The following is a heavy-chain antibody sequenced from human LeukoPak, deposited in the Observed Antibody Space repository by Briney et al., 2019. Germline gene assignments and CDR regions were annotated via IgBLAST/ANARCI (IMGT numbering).Heavy chain of an antibody. J-gene: IGHJ4*02. CDR2: ISSSSSYT. D-gene: IGHD2-2*01. CDR3: ARYCSSTTCYDY. CDR1: GFTFSDYY. V-gene: IGHV3-11*03. Sequence: GGSLRLSCAASGFTFSDYYMSWIRQAPGKWLEWVSYISSSSSYTNYADSVKGRFTISRDNAKNSLYLQMNSLRAEDTAVYYCARYCSSTTCYDYWGQGTLVTVSS.